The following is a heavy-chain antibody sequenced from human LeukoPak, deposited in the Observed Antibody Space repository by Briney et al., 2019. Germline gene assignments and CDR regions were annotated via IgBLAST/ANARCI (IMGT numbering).Heavy chain of an antibody. CDR2: ISGSGGST. CDR1: GFTFSNYA. J-gene: IGHJ4*02. Sequence: GGSLRLSCAASGFTFSNYAMSWVRQAPGKGLEWVSAISGSGGSTYYADSVKGRFTISRDNSKNTLYLQMNSLRAEDTAVYYCAKLTGYSSGWYEGFGYWGQGTLVTVSS. V-gene: IGHV3-23*01. D-gene: IGHD6-19*01. CDR3: AKLTGYSSGWYEGFGY.